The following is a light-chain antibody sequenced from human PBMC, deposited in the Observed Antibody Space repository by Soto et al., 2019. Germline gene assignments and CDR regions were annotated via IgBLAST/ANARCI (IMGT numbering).Light chain of an antibody. Sequence: SYELTQPLSVSVALGQTARITCGGNNVGSKNVHWYQQKQGQAPVLVIYRDSNRPSGIPERFSGSNSGNTATLAIGRAQSGDEADYSCQVWDSSTARVFGGGTKVTVL. CDR3: QVWDSSTARV. V-gene: IGLV3-9*01. J-gene: IGLJ3*02. CDR2: RDS. CDR1: NVGSKN.